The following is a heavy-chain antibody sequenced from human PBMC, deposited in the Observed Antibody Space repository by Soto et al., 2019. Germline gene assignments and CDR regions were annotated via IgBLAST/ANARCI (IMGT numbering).Heavy chain of an antibody. Sequence: PSETLSLTCTVSGGSISSYYWSWIRQPAGKGLEWIGRIYTSGSTNYNPSLKSRVTMSVDTSKNQFTLKLSSVTAADTAVYYCARGPDRGAIYYYYGMDVCGQGTTVTVYS. J-gene: IGHJ6*02. V-gene: IGHV4-4*07. CDR2: IYTSGST. CDR1: GGSISSYY. D-gene: IGHD1-26*01. CDR3: ARGPDRGAIYYYYGMDV.